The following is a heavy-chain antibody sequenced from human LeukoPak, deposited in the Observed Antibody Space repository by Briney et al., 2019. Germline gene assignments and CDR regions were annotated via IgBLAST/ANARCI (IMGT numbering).Heavy chain of an antibody. CDR3: ARGYPGTWAKTQTLDY. D-gene: IGHD3-10*01. J-gene: IGHJ4*02. V-gene: IGHV1-2*02. CDR2: INPNSGGT. Sequence: ASVKVSCKASGYTFTGYYMHWVRQAPGQGLEWMGWINPNSGGTNYAQNFQGRVTMTRDTSISTAYMELSRLRSDDTAVYYCARGYPGTWAKTQTLDYWGQGTLVTVSS. CDR1: GYTFTGYY.